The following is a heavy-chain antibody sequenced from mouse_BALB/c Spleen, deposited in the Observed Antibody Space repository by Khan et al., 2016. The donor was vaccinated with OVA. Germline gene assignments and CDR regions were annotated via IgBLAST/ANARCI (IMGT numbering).Heavy chain of an antibody. CDR1: GFTFTDYY. CDR2: IRNKDNGYTI. J-gene: IGHJ4*01. D-gene: IGHD2-3*01. Sequence: VQLKQSGGGLVQTGGSLRLSCATSGFTFTDYYMSWVRQPPGKALEWLGFIRNKDNGYTIEYSASVKGRFTISRDNSQSILYLQMNTLRAEDSATYYCASDRWLLRAMDYWCQGTSVTVSS. CDR3: ASDRWLLRAMDY. V-gene: IGHV7-3*02.